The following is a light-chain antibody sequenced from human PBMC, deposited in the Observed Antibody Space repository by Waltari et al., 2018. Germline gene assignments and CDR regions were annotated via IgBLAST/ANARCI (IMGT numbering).Light chain of an antibody. CDR1: KLGDKY. J-gene: IGLJ2*01. CDR2: RNT. CDR3: QAWDSSTAV. V-gene: IGLV3-1*01. Sequence: SYELAQPPSVSVSPGQTASITCSGDKLGDKYVSWYQQKLGQSPVVVIYRNTERPSGIPERFSGSNSGNTATLTISGTQTMDEADYYCQAWDSSTAVFGGGTKLTVL.